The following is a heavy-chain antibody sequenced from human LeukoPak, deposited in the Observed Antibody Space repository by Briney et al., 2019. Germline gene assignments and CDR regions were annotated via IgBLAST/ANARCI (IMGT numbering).Heavy chain of an antibody. V-gene: IGHV3-21*01. D-gene: IGHD6-13*01. CDR1: GFTFSSYS. CDR3: AKDGYSSTWRAYGMDV. CDR2: ISSSSSYI. Sequence: GGSLRLSCAASGFTFSSYSMNWVRQAPGKGLEWVSSISSSSSYIYYADSVKGRFTISRDNAKNSLYLQMNSLRAEDTAVYYCAKDGYSSTWRAYGMDVWGQGTTVTVSS. J-gene: IGHJ6*02.